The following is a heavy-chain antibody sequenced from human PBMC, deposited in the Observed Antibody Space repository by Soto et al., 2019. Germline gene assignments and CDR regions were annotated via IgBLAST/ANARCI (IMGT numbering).Heavy chain of an antibody. CDR2: LYDVDGS. Sequence: DVQLVESGGSLVQPGESLRLSCADFGLTISGKKYVAWVRQAPGKGLEWVSALYDVDGSFYADSVTGRFTTSSDSSKTTVYLQMNDLRPDDTAVYYCATWHEREHAFDVWGQGTTVTISS. J-gene: IGHJ3*01. CDR3: ATWHEREHAFDV. D-gene: IGHD1-1*01. CDR1: GLTISGKKY. V-gene: IGHV3-53*01.